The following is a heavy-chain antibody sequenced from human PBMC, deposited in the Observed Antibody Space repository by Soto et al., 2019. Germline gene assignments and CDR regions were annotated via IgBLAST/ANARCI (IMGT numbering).Heavy chain of an antibody. J-gene: IGHJ6*02. CDR1: GYTFTSYD. Sequence: GASVKVSCKASGYTFTSYDINWVRQATGQGLEWMGWMNPNSGNTGYAQKFQGRVTMTRNTSISTAYMELGSLRSEDTAVYYCAKGGIGYCSSTSCHHYYYGMDVWGQGTTVTVSS. V-gene: IGHV1-8*01. CDR2: MNPNSGNT. CDR3: AKGGIGYCSSTSCHHYYYGMDV. D-gene: IGHD2-2*01.